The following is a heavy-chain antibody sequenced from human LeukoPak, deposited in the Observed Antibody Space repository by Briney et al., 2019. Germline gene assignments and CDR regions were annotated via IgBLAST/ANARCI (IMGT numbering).Heavy chain of an antibody. V-gene: IGHV4-31*03. CDR1: GGSINSGGYF. J-gene: IGHJ4*02. CDR3: ARDINDYSDYAGAR. CDR2: FHYSGTT. Sequence: PSQTLSLTCTVSGGSINSGGYFWTWIRQRPGKGLELIGYFHYSGTTYYNPSLGSRILMSKDASKNQFTLELSSVTAADTAVYYCARDINDYSDYAGARWGQGILITVSS. D-gene: IGHD4-11*01.